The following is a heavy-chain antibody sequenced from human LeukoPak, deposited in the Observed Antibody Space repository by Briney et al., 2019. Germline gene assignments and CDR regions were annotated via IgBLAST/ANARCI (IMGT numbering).Heavy chain of an antibody. CDR2: INHNGNVN. CDR1: GFTFSSYW. J-gene: IGHJ4*02. V-gene: IGHV3-7*01. D-gene: IGHD6-6*01. CDR3: ARGGGQLADY. Sequence: PGGSLRLSCAASGFTFSSYWMNWARQAPGKGLEWVASINHNGNVNYYVDSVKGRFTISRDNAKNSLYLQMNSLRAEDTAVYYCARGGGQLADYWGQGTLVTVSS.